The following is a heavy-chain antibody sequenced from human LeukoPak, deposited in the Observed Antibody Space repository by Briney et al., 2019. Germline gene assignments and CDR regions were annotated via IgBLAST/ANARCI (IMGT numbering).Heavy chain of an antibody. V-gene: IGHV4-4*07. D-gene: IGHD6-13*01. CDR3: ARSLSYSSSWPFFDY. Sequence: TSETLSLTCTVSGGSISSYYWSWIRQPAGKGLEWIGRIYTSGSTDYNPSLKSRVTMSVDTSKNQFSLKLSSVTAADTAVYYCARSLSYSSSWPFFDYWGQGTLVTVSS. CDR2: IYTSGST. CDR1: GGSISSYY. J-gene: IGHJ4*02.